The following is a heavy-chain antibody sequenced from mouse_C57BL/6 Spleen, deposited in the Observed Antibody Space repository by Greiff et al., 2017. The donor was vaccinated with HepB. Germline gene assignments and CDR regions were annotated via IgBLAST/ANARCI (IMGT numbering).Heavy chain of an antibody. V-gene: IGHV1-26*01. Sequence: EVQLQQSGPELVKPGASVKISCKASGYTFTDYYMNWVKQSHGKSLEWIGDINPNNGGISYNQKFKGKATLTVDKSSSTAYMELRSLTSEDSAVYYCAITGTDFDYWGQGTTLTVSS. CDR1: GYTFTDYY. CDR3: AITGTDFDY. D-gene: IGHD4-1*01. CDR2: INPNNGGI. J-gene: IGHJ2*01.